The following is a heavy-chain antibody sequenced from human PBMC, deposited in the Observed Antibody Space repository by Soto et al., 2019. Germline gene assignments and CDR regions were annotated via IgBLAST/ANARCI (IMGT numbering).Heavy chain of an antibody. Sequence: GGSLRLSCAASGFIFSSYGMHWVRQAPGKGLEWVAVIWYDGSNKYYTDSVKGRFTISRDNSKNTLYLQMNSLRAEDTAVYHCARVNEYSSSSPLDYWGQGTLVTVSS. V-gene: IGHV3-33*01. J-gene: IGHJ4*02. CDR2: IWYDGSNK. CDR3: ARVNEYSSSSPLDY. D-gene: IGHD6-6*01. CDR1: GFIFSSYG.